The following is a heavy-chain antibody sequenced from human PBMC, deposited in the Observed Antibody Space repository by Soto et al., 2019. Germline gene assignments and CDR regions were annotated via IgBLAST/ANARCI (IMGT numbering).Heavy chain of an antibody. J-gene: IGHJ4*02. V-gene: IGHV2-70*01. CDR3: ARTQTTRPGSGSFFDY. Sequence: SCPTLVNPTQTLTLTCTFSGFSLSTSGMCVSWIRQPPGKALEWLALIDWDDDKYYSTSLKTRLTISKDTSKNQVVLTMTNMDPVDTATYYCARTQTTRPGSGSFFDYWGQGTLVTVSS. CDR2: IDWDDDK. CDR1: GFSLSTSGMC. D-gene: IGHD3-10*01.